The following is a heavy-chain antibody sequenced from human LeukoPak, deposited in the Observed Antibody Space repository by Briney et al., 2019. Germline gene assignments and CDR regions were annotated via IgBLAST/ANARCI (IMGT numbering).Heavy chain of an antibody. CDR1: GYSFGTYW. V-gene: IGHV5-51*01. D-gene: IGHD5-24*01. CDR3: ARTVEMATIDY. CDR2: IYPDDSDT. Sequence: GESLKISCKGSGYSFGTYWIAWVRQMPGKGLEWMGIIYPDDSDTRYSPSFQGQVTISADKSISIAYLQWGSLKASDTAMYYCARTVEMATIDYWGQGTLVTVSS. J-gene: IGHJ4*02.